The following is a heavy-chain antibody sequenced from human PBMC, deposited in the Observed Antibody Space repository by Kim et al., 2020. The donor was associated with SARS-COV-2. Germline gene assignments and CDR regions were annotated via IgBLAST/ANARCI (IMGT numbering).Heavy chain of an antibody. CDR2: VTGESDAT. J-gene: IGHJ3*01. CDR3: VKSILLRGVILAGNAFDA. V-gene: IGHV3-23*01. CDR1: GFTFNTHA. D-gene: IGHD3-10*01. Sequence: GGSLRLSCSASGFTFNTHAMTWVRQAPGQGPEWVATVTGESDATFYADSVRGRFIVSRDNDRNLLFLHMSGLRADDTATYFCVKSILLRGVILAGNAFDAWGPGSLVTVSS.